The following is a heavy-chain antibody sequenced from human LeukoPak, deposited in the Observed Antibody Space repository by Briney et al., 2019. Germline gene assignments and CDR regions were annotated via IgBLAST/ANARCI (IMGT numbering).Heavy chain of an antibody. CDR1: GGSISSGSYY. V-gene: IGHV4-61*02. CDR3: ARATEWLGVGFDY. J-gene: IGHJ4*02. CDR2: IYTSGST. Sequence: TSETLSLTCTVSGGSISSGSYYWSWIRQPAGKGLEWIGRIYTSGSTNYNPSLKSRVTISVDTSKNQFSLKLSSVTAADTAVYYCARATEWLGVGFDYWGQGTLVTVSS. D-gene: IGHD6-19*01.